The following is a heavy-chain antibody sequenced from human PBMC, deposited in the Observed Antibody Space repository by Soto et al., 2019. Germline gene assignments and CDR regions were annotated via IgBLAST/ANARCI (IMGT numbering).Heavy chain of an antibody. J-gene: IGHJ6*03. CDR3: ARVFAHYDILTGYFDYYYYYMDV. CDR1: GGSISSYY. CDR2: IYYRGST. V-gene: IGHV4-59*01. D-gene: IGHD3-9*01. Sequence: PSETLSLTCTVSGGSISSYYWSWIRQPPGKGLEWIGYIYYRGSTNYNPSIKSRINITVDTSKNQFSLKLSSVTAADTAVYYCARVFAHYDILTGYFDYYYYYMDVWGKGTTVTVSS.